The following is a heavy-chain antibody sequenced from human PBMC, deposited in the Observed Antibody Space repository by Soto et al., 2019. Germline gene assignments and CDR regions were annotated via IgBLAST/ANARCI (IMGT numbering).Heavy chain of an antibody. D-gene: IGHD4-17*01. CDR1: GGTFSSYA. CDR2: IIPIFGTA. V-gene: IGHV1-69*12. Sequence: QVQLVQSGAEVKKPGSSVKVSCKASGGTFSSYAISWVRQAPGQGHEWMGGIIPIFGTANYAQKFQGRVTITADEATGTASMELSSLRSEDTAVYYCARDHDGGWFDPWGQGTLVTVSS. CDR3: ARDHDGGWFDP. J-gene: IGHJ5*02.